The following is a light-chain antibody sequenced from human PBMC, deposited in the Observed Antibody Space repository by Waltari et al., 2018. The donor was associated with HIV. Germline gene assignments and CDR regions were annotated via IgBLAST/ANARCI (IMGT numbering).Light chain of an antibody. CDR2: SNN. J-gene: IGLJ1*01. V-gene: IGLV1-44*01. Sequence: QSVLTQPPSASGTPGQRVTISCSGSSSNIGSNTVNWYQQLPGTAPKPLIYSNNPRPSGVPDRFSGSKSGTSASLAISGLQSEDEADYYCAAWDDSLNGFYVFGTGTKVTVL. CDR1: SSNIGSNT. CDR3: AAWDDSLNGFYV.